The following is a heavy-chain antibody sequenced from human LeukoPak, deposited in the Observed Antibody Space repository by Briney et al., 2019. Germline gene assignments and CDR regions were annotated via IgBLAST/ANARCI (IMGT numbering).Heavy chain of an antibody. CDR3: ATTTIRLGY. D-gene: IGHD1-26*01. CDR1: GGSISSSSYY. V-gene: IGHV4-39*07. CDR2: IYYSGTT. J-gene: IGHJ4*02. Sequence: PSETLSLTCTVSGGSISSSSYYWGWIRQPPGKGLEWIGSIYYSGTTYYNPSLKSRVTISVDTSKSQFSLKLSSETAADTAVYYCATTTIRLGYWGQGTLVTVSS.